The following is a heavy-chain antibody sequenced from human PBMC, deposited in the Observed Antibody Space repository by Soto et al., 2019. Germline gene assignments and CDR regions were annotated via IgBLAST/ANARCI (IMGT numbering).Heavy chain of an antibody. CDR3: ASVAPGIAAAEGRFDY. J-gene: IGHJ4*02. Sequence: QLQLQESGPGLVKPSETLSLTCTVSGGSISSSSYYWGWIRQPPGKGLEWIGSIYYSGSTYYNPSLKSRVPISVDTSKNQFSLKLSSVTAADTAVYYCASVAPGIAAAEGRFDYWGQGTLVTVSS. CDR1: GGSISSSSYY. D-gene: IGHD6-13*01. CDR2: IYYSGST. V-gene: IGHV4-39*01.